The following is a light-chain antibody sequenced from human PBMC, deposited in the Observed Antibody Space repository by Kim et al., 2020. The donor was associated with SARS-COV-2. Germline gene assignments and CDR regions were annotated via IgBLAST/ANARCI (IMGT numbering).Light chain of an antibody. Sequence: AIQLAQSPSSLSASLGDRVTITCRASQGIGTSLAWYRQRPGKAPQLLMEGTSTLESGVPSGFTGSGSGTDFILTISSLQPEDFATYYCQQFKSFPPTFGQGNKVDIK. CDR3: QQFKSFPPT. CDR2: GTS. V-gene: IGKV1-13*02. CDR1: QGIGTS. J-gene: IGKJ1*01.